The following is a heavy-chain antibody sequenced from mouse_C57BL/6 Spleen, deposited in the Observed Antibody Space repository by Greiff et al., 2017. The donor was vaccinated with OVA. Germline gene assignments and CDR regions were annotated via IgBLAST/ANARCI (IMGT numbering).Heavy chain of an antibody. CDR1: GYTFTSYW. D-gene: IGHD3-3*01. CDR3: ARLGENWYFDV. Sequence: QVQLQQPGAELVRPGSSVKLSCKASGYTFTSYWMHWVKQRPIQGLEWIGTIDPSDSETHYNQKFKDKATVTVDKSSSTAYMQLSSLTSEDSAVYYCARLGENWYFDVWGTGTTVTVSS. J-gene: IGHJ1*03. V-gene: IGHV1-52*01. CDR2: IDPSDSET.